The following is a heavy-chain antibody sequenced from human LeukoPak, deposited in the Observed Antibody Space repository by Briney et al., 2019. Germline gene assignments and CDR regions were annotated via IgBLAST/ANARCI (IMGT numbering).Heavy chain of an antibody. J-gene: IGHJ4*02. CDR1: GFTFSNYG. Sequence: GGSLRLSCAASGFTFSNYGMHWVRQAPGKGLEWVAVISYDGRNKYYADSVKGRFTVSRDNSKNTLYLQMNSLGAEDTAVYYCASHWAQQVVSDYWGQGTLVTVTS. CDR3: ASHWAQQVVSDY. V-gene: IGHV3-30*03. D-gene: IGHD6-13*01. CDR2: ISYDGRNK.